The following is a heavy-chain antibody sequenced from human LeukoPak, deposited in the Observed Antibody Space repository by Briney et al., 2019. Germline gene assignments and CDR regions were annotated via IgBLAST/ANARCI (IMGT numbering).Heavy chain of an antibody. V-gene: IGHV3-23*01. CDR3: ARQESIVVVPAATDY. D-gene: IGHD2-2*01. J-gene: IGHJ4*02. CDR2: ISGSGGST. CDR1: GFTFSSYA. Sequence: PGGSLRLSCAASGFTFSSYAMSWVRQAPGKGLERVSAISGSGGSTYYADSVKGRFTISRDNSKNTLYLQMNSLRAEDTAVYYCARQESIVVVPAATDYWGQGTLVTVSS.